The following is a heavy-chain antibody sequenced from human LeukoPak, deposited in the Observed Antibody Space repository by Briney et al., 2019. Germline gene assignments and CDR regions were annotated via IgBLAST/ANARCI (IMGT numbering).Heavy chain of an antibody. Sequence: PSQTLSLTCTVSGDSIDSASYYWSWIRQPPGRGLEWIGRVYTTGRTNYNPSLRSRCTISMHTSKTQCALRGSAVTVTDTAVYYCARDPGYSGQSDSWGQGTLVTVSS. CDR1: GDSIDSASYY. J-gene: IGHJ4*02. CDR3: ARDPGYSGQSDS. V-gene: IGHV4-61*02. CDR2: VYTTGRT. D-gene: IGHD2-21*01.